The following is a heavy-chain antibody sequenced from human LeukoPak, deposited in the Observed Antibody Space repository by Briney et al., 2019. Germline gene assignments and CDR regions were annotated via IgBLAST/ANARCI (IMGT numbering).Heavy chain of an antibody. V-gene: IGHV3-7*01. D-gene: IGHD4-23*01. CDR3: ARYIETPRRDLDY. Sequence: GGSLRLSFEAPGLTLSSYWMSWVRQALGKGLEWVARIKQDGSEKHYVDSVKGRFTISRDNAKNSVYLQMNTLRAEDTAVYYCARYIETPRRDLDYWGQGTLVTVSS. J-gene: IGHJ4*02. CDR2: IKQDGSEK. CDR1: GLTLSSYW.